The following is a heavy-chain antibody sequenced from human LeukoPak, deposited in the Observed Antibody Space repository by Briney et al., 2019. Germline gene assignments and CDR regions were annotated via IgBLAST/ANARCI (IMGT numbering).Heavy chain of an antibody. CDR1: GYTFTGYY. Sequence: ASVKVSCKASGYTFTGYYIHWVRQAPGQGLEWMGWIKPNSGGTNYAQKFQGRVTMTRDTSISTAYMELSRLRSDDTAVYYCARDRGYYDSSGYYSAYYYYGMDVWGRGTTVTVSS. CDR2: IKPNSGGT. D-gene: IGHD3-22*01. CDR3: ARDRGYYDSSGYYSAYYYYGMDV. J-gene: IGHJ6*02. V-gene: IGHV1-2*02.